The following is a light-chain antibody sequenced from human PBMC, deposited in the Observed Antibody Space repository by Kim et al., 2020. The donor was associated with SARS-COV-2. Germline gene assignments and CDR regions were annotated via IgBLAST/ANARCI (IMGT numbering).Light chain of an antibody. Sequence: SPGERATISCRASQRVSSSYLAWYQQKPGQAPRLLIYGASSRATGIPDRFSGSGSGTDFTLTISRLEPEDFAVYYCQQYGSSTWTFGQGTKVDIK. CDR1: QRVSSSY. CDR3: QQYGSSTWT. CDR2: GAS. J-gene: IGKJ1*01. V-gene: IGKV3-20*01.